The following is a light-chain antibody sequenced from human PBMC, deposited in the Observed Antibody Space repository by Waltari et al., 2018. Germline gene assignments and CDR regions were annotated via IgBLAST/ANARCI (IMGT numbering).Light chain of an antibody. J-gene: IGKJ1*01. CDR3: QQYSSHWT. Sequence: DILMTQSPPTLSPSVGGSGTITCRPSQNISRWLARYHQKLGKAPKLLIYKSSKIAAGVSSRVSGKGLATEFTLTISSVQPDDSGTDYWQQYSSHWTFGQGAKV. CDR1: QNISRW. CDR2: KSS. V-gene: IGKV1-5*03.